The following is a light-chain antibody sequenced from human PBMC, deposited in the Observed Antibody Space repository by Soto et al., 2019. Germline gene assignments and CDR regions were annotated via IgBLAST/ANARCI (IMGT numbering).Light chain of an antibody. Sequence: EIVLTQSPGTLSLSPGERATLSCRASQSISRSYLAWYQHKPGQAPRLLTYGTSSRATGIPDRFSGSGSGTDFTLTISRLEPEDFAVYYCQHYDSSFPVTFGGGTKVEVK. J-gene: IGKJ4*01. V-gene: IGKV3-20*01. CDR2: GTS. CDR1: QSISRSY. CDR3: QHYDSSFPVT.